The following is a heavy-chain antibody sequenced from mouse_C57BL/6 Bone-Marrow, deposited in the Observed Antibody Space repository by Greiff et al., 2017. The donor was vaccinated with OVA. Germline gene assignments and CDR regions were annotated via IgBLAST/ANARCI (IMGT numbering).Heavy chain of an antibody. Sequence: QVQLQQSGPELVKPGASVKISCKASGYAFSSSWMNWVKQRPGKGLEWIGRIYPGDGDTNYNGKFKGKATLTADKSSSTAYMQRSSLTSEDSAVYFCARSALSFLGGWGQGTLVTVSA. CDR1: GYAFSSSW. CDR3: ARSALSFLGG. V-gene: IGHV1-82*01. CDR2: IYPGDGDT. J-gene: IGHJ3*02. D-gene: IGHD1-2*01.